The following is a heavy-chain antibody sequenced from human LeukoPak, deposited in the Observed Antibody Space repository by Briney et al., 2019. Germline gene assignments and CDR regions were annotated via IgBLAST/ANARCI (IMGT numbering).Heavy chain of an antibody. CDR1: GYTFTSYY. V-gene: IGHV1-46*01. CDR3: ARDSYSGSYYFDY. J-gene: IGHJ4*02. D-gene: IGHD1-26*01. Sequence: ASVTVSFKASGYTFTSYYMHWVRQAPGQGLEWVGIINPSGGSTSYAQKFQGRVTMTRDMSTSTVYMELSSLRSEDTAVYYCARDSYSGSYYFDYWGQGTLVTVSS. CDR2: INPSGGST.